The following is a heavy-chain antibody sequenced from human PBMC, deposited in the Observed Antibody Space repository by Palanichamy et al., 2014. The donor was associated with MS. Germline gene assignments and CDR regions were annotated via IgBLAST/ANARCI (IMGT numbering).Heavy chain of an antibody. CDR1: GFTFSSYA. V-gene: IGHV3-30*04. Sequence: QVQLVESGGGVVQPGRSLRLSCAASGFTFSSYALHWVRQAPGKGLEWVAVISYDGKNKYYVDSVKGRFTVSRDNSKNTLYLQMNSLRPEDTAVYYCARDTTRNYYDSSGYYYDFAPNYWGQGTLVTVSS. J-gene: IGHJ4*02. CDR3: ARDTTRNYYDSSGYYYDFAPNY. D-gene: IGHD3-22*01. CDR2: ISYDGKNK.